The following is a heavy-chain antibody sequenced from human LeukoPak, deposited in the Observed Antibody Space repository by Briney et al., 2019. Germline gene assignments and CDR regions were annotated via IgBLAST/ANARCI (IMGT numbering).Heavy chain of an antibody. CDR3: ARDWDPITGTTRWFDP. Sequence: ASVKVSCKASGYSFTGYYMHSVRQAPGQGLEWMGWINVNNGDTNYAQKFQGRVTVTRDTSISTAYMELSRLRSDDTAVYYCARDWDPITGTTRWFDPWGQGTLVTVSS. CDR2: INVNNGDT. CDR1: GYSFTGYY. V-gene: IGHV1-2*02. D-gene: IGHD1-7*01. J-gene: IGHJ5*02.